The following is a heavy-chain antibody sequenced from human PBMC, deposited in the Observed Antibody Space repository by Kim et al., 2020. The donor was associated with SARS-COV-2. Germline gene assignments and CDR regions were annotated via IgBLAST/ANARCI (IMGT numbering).Heavy chain of an antibody. D-gene: IGHD2-2*01. J-gene: IGHJ3*02. Sequence: GESLKISCKGSGYSFTSYWISWVRQMPGKGLEWMGRIDPSDSYTNYSPSFQGHVTISADKSISTAYLQWSSLKASDTAMYYCARLYCSSTSCLGAFDIWGQGTMVTVSS. V-gene: IGHV5-10-1*01. CDR3: ARLYCSSTSCLGAFDI. CDR1: GYSFTSYW. CDR2: IDPSDSYT.